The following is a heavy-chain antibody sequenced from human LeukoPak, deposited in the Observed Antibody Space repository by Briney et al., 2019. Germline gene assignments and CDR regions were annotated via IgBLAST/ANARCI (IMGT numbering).Heavy chain of an antibody. V-gene: IGHV3-64*01. D-gene: IGHD4-23*01. CDR1: GFTFSSYA. CDR2: ISSNGGST. Sequence: GGSLRLSCAASGFTFSSYAMHWARQAPGKGLEYVSAISSNGGSTYYANSVKGRFTISRDNSKNTLYLQMGSLRAEDMAVYYCARGRATVVTRGRADAFDIWGQGTMVTVSS. J-gene: IGHJ3*02. CDR3: ARGRATVVTRGRADAFDI.